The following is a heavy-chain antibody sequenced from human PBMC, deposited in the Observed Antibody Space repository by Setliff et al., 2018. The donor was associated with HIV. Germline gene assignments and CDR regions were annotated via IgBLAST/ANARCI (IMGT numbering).Heavy chain of an antibody. Sequence: ASVKVSCKASGYTFISYGISWVRQAPGQGLEWMGWISPYNGHTNYAQKVQGRVTMTRDTFTSTAYMELRSLRSDDTAVYYCARDAGRRAAADTPVWFDPWGQGTLVTVSS. V-gene: IGHV1-18*01. J-gene: IGHJ5*02. D-gene: IGHD6-25*01. CDR1: GYTFISYG. CDR2: ISPYNGHT. CDR3: ARDAGRRAAADTPVWFDP.